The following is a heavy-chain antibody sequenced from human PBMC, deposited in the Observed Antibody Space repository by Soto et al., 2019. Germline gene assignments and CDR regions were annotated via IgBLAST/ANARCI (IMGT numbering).Heavy chain of an antibody. CDR1: GGSVSSYY. D-gene: IGHD1-7*01. Sequence: PSETLSLTCTVSGGSVSSYYWSWIRQPPGKGLEWIGYIYYSGSTSYDPSLKSRVTMSVDTPKYQFSLKLSSVTAADTAVYYCARDRSIIGTTYYYYYMDVWGKGTTVTVSS. CDR3: ARDRSIIGTTYYYYYMDV. CDR2: IYYSGST. V-gene: IGHV4-59*02. J-gene: IGHJ6*03.